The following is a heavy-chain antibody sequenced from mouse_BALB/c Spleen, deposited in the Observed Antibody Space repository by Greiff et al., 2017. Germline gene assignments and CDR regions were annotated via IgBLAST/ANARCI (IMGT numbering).Heavy chain of an antibody. J-gene: IGHJ4*01. CDR2: ISSGGGST. V-gene: IGHV5-12-1*01. CDR3: ARHHYYGSSYEGNAMDY. CDR1: GFAFSSYD. Sequence: EVQLVESGGGLVKPGGSLKLSCAASGFAFSSYDMSWVRQTPEKRLEWVAYISSGGGSTYYPDTVKGRFTISRDNAKNTLYLQMSSLKSEDTAMYYCARHHYYGSSYEGNAMDYWGQGTSVTVSS. D-gene: IGHD1-1*01.